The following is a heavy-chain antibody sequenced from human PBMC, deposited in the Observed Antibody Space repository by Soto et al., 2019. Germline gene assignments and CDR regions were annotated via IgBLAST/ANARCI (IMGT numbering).Heavy chain of an antibody. Sequence: WGSLRLSCVSSGFTFSAYSMSWVRQAPGKGLEWVSSITSGSDYIYYADSLKGRFTISRDNAKNSLYLQMHSLRAEDTAFYYCARVDGYTFPNDYWGQGTMVTVSS. CDR1: GFTFSAYS. J-gene: IGHJ4*02. CDR3: ARVDGYTFPNDY. CDR2: ITSGSDYI. V-gene: IGHV3-21*01. D-gene: IGHD5-12*01.